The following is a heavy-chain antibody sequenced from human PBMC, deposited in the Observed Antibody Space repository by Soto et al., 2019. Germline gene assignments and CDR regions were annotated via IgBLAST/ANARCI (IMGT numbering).Heavy chain of an antibody. CDR3: APTMGVVTAIPDWYFDL. D-gene: IGHD2-21*02. V-gene: IGHV3-30*03. CDR2: ISYDGSNK. CDR1: GFTFSSYG. Sequence: QVQLVESGGGVVQPGRSLRLSCAASGFTFSSYGMHWVRQAPGKGLEWVAVISYDGSNKYYADSVKGRFTISRDNSKNTLYLQMNSLRAEDTAVYYCAPTMGVVTAIPDWYFDLWGRGTLVTVSS. J-gene: IGHJ2*01.